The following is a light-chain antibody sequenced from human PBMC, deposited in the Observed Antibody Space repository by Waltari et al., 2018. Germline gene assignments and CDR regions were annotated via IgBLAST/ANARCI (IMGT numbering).Light chain of an antibody. V-gene: IGKV3-15*01. CDR3: QQYNDWPLYT. CDR1: QSVGGN. CDR2: RES. J-gene: IGKJ2*01. Sequence: IVMTKSPPTLSVSPGQTATLSCTASQSVGGNLAWYQQKPGQAPRLLIYRESTWFTGLPASFRGSGSETEFTLTISSVQSEDFAVYYCQQYNDWPLYTVGQWTKLETK.